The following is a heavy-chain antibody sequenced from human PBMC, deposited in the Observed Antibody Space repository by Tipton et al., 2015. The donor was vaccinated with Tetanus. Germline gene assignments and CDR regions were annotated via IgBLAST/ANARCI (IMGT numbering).Heavy chain of an antibody. CDR2: IWYDGSNK. Sequence: SLRLSCAASGFTFSSYGMHWVRQAPGKGLEWVAVIWYDGSNKYYADSVKGRFTISRDNSKNTLYLQMNSLRAEDTAVYYCARGADVVLRFWEGDPSFDYWGQGPLAPVPS. CDR3: ARGADVVLRFWEGDPSFDY. J-gene: IGHJ4*02. D-gene: IGHD3-3*01. CDR1: GFTFSSYG. V-gene: IGHV3-33*01.